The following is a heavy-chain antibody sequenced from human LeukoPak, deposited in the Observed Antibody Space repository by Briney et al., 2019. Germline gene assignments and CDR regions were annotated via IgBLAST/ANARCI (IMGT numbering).Heavy chain of an antibody. CDR1: GFTFKSYT. D-gene: IGHD3-22*01. J-gene: IGHJ5*02. V-gene: IGHV3-30*04. CDR2: ISYDGSDK. CDR3: ARGGAVIIDPSLGWFDP. Sequence: GGSLRLSCTASGFTFKSYTIHWVRHAPGKGLEWVALISYDGSDKYKADSVKGRFTISRDNSKNTVYQQMNSLRAEDTAVYYCARGGAVIIDPSLGWFDPWGQGTLVTVSS.